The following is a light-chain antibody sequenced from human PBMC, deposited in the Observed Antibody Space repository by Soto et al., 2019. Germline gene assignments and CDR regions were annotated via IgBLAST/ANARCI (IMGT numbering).Light chain of an antibody. CDR1: QSISYY. V-gene: IGKV1-39*01. CDR2: STS. CDR3: QQSYSTLWP. Sequence: VQMSKSPSSVSASIRDRVTITCRASQSISYYLNWYQQKQGRAPRLLIYSTSTLQSGVPSKFSGSASGTDFTLTISSLQPEDFATYYCQQSYSTLWPFGQGTKVDIK. J-gene: IGKJ1*01.